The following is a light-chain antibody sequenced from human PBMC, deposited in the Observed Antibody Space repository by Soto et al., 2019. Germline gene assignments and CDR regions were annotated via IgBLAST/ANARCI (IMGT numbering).Light chain of an antibody. V-gene: IGKV1-39*01. Sequence: QMSQSPSSLSAYVGDRVTITCRASQSISSYLNWYQQKPGKAPKLLIYAASSLQSGVPSRFSGSGSGTDFTLTISSLQPEDFATYYCQHSYSTPRTFGQGANVDI. CDR2: AAS. CDR1: QSISSY. CDR3: QHSYSTPRT. J-gene: IGKJ1*01.